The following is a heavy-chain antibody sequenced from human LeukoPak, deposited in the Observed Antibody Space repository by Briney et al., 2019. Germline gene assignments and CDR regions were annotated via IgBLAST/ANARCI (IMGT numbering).Heavy chain of an antibody. CDR3: AKDPCHELGYCNVVN. J-gene: IGHJ4*02. D-gene: IGHD2-15*01. CDR2: IWYTGSNK. V-gene: IGHV3-33*03. CDR1: GFTFSTYG. Sequence: PGGSLRLSCTASGFTFSTYGMHWVRQAPGKGLQWVAVIWYTGSNKNYADSVKGRFTISRDNSKNTVYLQMDSLRAEDTAVYYCAKDPCHELGYCNVVNWGQGTLVTVSS.